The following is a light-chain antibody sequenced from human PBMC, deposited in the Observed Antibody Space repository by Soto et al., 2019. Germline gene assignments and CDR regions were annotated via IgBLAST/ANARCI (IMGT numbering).Light chain of an antibody. Sequence: DIQLTQSPSTLSASVGDRVTITCRASQNVNSWVAWYQQKPGKAPKFLIYDASNLGSGVPSRFSGRGSGTEFALTGSKLEPDGCGGCDCQRYNSNSRTFGQGTRV. J-gene: IGKJ1*01. CDR3: QRYNSNSRT. CDR2: DAS. V-gene: IGKV1-5*01. CDR1: QNVNSW.